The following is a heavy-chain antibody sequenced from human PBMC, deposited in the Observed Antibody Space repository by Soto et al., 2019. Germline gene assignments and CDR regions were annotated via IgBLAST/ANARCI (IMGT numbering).Heavy chain of an antibody. D-gene: IGHD6-13*01. Sequence: QVQLVESGGGVVQPGRSLRLSCAASGFTFSSYAMHWVRQAQGKGLEWVAVISYAGSNKYYADSVKCRVTISRDNTQHTLYLQMNSLRAENKAVYYWARDYSSSWNYYYYDMDVWGQGTTVTVSS. CDR2: ISYAGSNK. CDR3: ARDYSSSWNYYYYDMDV. CDR1: GFTFSSYA. V-gene: IGHV3-30-3*01. J-gene: IGHJ6*02.